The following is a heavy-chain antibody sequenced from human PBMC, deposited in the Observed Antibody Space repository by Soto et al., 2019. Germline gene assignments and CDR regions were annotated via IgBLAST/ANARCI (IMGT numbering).Heavy chain of an antibody. CDR3: AREGVSSACYYYYAMDV. Sequence: SGTVCITCGVCGRAVRGDYLNWIRQPPGKGLEWIGYISYSGSTNYNPSLKSRVTISVDTSKKQFSLKLSSVTAADTAVYYCAREGVSSACYYYYAMDVWGQGTTVTVSS. CDR2: ISYSGST. V-gene: IGHV4-59*02. J-gene: IGHJ6*02. CDR1: GRAVRGDY. D-gene: IGHD3-10*01.